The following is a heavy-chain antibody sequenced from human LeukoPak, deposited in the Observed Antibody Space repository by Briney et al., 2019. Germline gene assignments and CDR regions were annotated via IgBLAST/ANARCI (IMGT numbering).Heavy chain of an antibody. V-gene: IGHV4-38-2*01. J-gene: IGHJ4*02. Sequence: PSETLSLTCAVSGYSISSDNYWVWIRQPPGQGLEWTGGIYHSGSTYYNPSLKSRVTMSVDTSKSQFSLKLSSVTAADTAVYYCARAPRDSSSSNYMRRFDYWGQGTLVTVSS. D-gene: IGHD3-22*01. CDR3: ARAPRDSSSSNYMRRFDY. CDR1: GYSISSDNY. CDR2: IYHSGST.